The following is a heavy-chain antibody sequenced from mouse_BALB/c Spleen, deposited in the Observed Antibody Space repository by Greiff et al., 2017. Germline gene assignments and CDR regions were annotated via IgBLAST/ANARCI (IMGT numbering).Heavy chain of an antibody. CDR2: LSYSGST. Sequence: EVQLQQSGPGLVKPSQSLSLTCTVTGYSITSDYVWNWIRQFPGNKLEWMGYLSYSGSTSYNPSLKSRISITRDTSKNQFFLQLNSVTTEDTATYYCAREGLGDYAMDYWGQGTSVTVSS. CDR1: GYSITSDYV. J-gene: IGHJ4*01. D-gene: IGHD3-2*02. V-gene: IGHV3-2*02. CDR3: AREGLGDYAMDY.